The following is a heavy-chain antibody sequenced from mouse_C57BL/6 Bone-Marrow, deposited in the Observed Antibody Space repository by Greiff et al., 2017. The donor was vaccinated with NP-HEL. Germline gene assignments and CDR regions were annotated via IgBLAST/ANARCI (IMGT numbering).Heavy chain of an antibody. CDR1: GYTFTSYW. D-gene: IGHD1-1*01. V-gene: IGHV1-56*01. CDR3: ARSYYYGSSYPDSFDY. Sequence: VKLQQSGPELVRPGASVKISCKASGYTFTSYWMQWVRQRPGQGLEWIGEIFPGSGSTYYNEKFKGKVTLTVDTSSSTAYMQLSSLTSEDSAVYFCARSYYYGSSYPDSFDYWGQGTTLTVSS. J-gene: IGHJ2*01. CDR2: IFPGSGST.